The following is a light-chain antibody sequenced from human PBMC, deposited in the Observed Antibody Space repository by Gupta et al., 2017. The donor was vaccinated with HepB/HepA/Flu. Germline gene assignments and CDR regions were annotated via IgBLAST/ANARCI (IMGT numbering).Light chain of an antibody. CDR1: QSINTW. Sequence: IQMHQSPSPSSASVGDRVTITCRASQSINTWLAWYQQKPGKAPELLLYKASSLESGVPSRFSGSGSGTDFTLTISSLQPDDFATYYCQQCDSHSCSFGQGTKLEIK. J-gene: IGKJ2*04. V-gene: IGKV1-5*03. CDR2: KAS. CDR3: QQCDSHSCS.